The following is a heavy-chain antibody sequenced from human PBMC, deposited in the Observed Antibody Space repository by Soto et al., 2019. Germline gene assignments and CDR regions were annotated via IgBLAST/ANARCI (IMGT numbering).Heavy chain of an antibody. CDR3: ASSSGNNYGVGTNYYFDY. CDR2: IIPIFGTA. CDR1: GGTFSTYS. V-gene: IGHV1-69*06. J-gene: IGHJ4*02. D-gene: IGHD1-26*01. Sequence: QVQLVQSGAEVKKPGSSVKVSCKTSGGTFSTYSIVWVRQAPGEGLEWMGGIIPIFGTANYAQKFQDRVTITADKSTNTAFMELSSLKSEDMAMYYCASSSGNNYGVGTNYYFDYWGQGTLVTVSS.